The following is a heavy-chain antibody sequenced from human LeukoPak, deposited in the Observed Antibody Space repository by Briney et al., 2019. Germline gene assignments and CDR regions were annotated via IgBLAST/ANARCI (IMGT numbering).Heavy chain of an antibody. D-gene: IGHD1-14*01. V-gene: IGHV3-7*01. CDR2: IKENGNEQ. Sequence: PGGSLRLSCAASGFNFNNYWMSWVRQAPGKGPEWVAHIKENGNEQYYADSVKGRFTISRDNVKQSLGLQMNSLRVEDTAVYYCARGPGDFDASDIWGQGTMVTVSS. J-gene: IGHJ3*02. CDR1: GFNFNNYW. CDR3: ARGPGDFDASDI.